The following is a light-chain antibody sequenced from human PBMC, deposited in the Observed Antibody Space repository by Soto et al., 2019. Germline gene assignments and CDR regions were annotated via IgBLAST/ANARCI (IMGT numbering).Light chain of an antibody. V-gene: IGKV3-20*01. Sequence: IGLTQYPGTLSLSPGERATLSWGASQSLSSRYLAWYQQKPGQAPRLLISAASSRATGIPDRFSGSGSGTDFTITISSMENEDFEVYYCQQYNSSTITFGQGARLEIK. CDR2: AAS. CDR1: QSLSSRY. CDR3: QQYNSSTIT. J-gene: IGKJ5*01.